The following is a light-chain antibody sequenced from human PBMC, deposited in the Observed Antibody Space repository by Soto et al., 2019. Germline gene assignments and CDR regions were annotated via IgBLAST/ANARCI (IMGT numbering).Light chain of an antibody. V-gene: IGKV3-20*01. J-gene: IGKJ2*01. CDR2: GAS. CDR3: QQYGSSPPAT. Sequence: EIVLTQSPGTLSLSPGERATLSCRASQSIGSGYLAWYQQSPGQAPRLLVYGASSRATGIPDRFSGSGSGTDFTLTISRLEPEDFVVYYCQQYGSSPPATFGQGTKLEI. CDR1: QSIGSGY.